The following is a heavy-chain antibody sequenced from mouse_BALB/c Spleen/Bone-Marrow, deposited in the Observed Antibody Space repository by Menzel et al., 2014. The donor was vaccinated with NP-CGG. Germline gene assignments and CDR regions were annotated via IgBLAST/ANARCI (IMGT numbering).Heavy chain of an antibody. CDR1: GFTFSSFG. CDR2: ISSGSSTI. Sequence: EVKLVESGGGLVQPGGSRKLSCAASGFTFSSFGMHWVRQAPEKGLEWVAHISSGSSTIYYAGTVKGRFTISRDNPKNTLFLQMTSLRSEDTAMYYCASDYDYFDYWGQGTTLTVSS. J-gene: IGHJ2*01. CDR3: ASDYDYFDY. D-gene: IGHD2-4*01. V-gene: IGHV5-17*02.